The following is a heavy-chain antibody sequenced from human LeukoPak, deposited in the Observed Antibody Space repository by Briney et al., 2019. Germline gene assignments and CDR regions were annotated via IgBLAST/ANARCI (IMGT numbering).Heavy chain of an antibody. D-gene: IGHD5-24*01. CDR3: VRHKGDGYKS. J-gene: IGHJ4*02. Sequence: PSETLSLTCTVSGGSISSSSYYWGWIRQPPGKGLEWIGSIYYSGSTNCNPSLKSRVTISVDTSTNQFSLKLSSVTAADTAVYYCVRHKGDGYKSWGQGTLVTVSS. CDR2: IYYSGST. V-gene: IGHV4-61*05. CDR1: GGSISSSSYY.